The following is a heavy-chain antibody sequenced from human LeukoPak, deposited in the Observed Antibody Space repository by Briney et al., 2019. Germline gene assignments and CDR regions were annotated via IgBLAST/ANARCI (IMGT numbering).Heavy chain of an antibody. V-gene: IGHV1-2*02. CDR2: INPNSGGT. D-gene: IGHD1-14*01. CDR1: GYTFTGYY. J-gene: IGHJ6*02. Sequence: ASVKVSCKASGYTFTGYYMHWVRQAPGQGLEWMGWINPNSGGTNCAQKFQGRVTMTRDTSISTAYMELSRLRSDDTAVYYCARDTSITYYYYGMDVWGQGTTVTVSS. CDR3: ARDTSITYYYYGMDV.